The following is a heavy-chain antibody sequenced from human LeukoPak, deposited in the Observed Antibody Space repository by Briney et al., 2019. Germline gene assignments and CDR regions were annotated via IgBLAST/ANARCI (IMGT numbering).Heavy chain of an antibody. D-gene: IGHD3-10*01. CDR2: FDPEDGET. J-gene: IGHJ4*02. CDR3: ATGGLSIITAIFY. CDR1: GYTLTELS. V-gene: IGHV1-24*01. Sequence: ASVKVSCKVSGYTLTELSMHWVRQAPGKGLEWMGGFDPEDGETIYAQKFQGGVTMTEDTSADTAYMELSSLKSEDTAVYYCATGGLSIITAIFYWGQETLVTVSS.